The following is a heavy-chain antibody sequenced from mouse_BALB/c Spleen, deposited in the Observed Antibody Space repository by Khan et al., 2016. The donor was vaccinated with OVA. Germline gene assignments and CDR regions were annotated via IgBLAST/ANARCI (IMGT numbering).Heavy chain of an antibody. CDR2: IWSGGST. J-gene: IGHJ3*01. D-gene: IGHD2-4*01. Sequence: VQLQQSGPGLVQPSQSLSITCTVSGFSLTSYGVHWVRQSPGKGLEGLGVIWSGGSTDYNAAFISRLSIRRDNSKSQVFFKMNSLQANDTAIYYCARNYDYDEGLAYWGQGTLVTVSA. V-gene: IGHV2-2*02. CDR1: GFSLTSYG. CDR3: ARNYDYDEGLAY.